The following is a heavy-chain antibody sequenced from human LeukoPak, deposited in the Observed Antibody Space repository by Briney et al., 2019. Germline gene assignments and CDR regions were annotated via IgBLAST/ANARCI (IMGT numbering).Heavy chain of an antibody. J-gene: IGHJ4*02. CDR1: GFTFSSYG. Sequence: GRSLRLSCAASGFTFSSYGMHWVRQAPGKGLEWVAVISYDGSNKYYADSVKGRFTISRDNSKNTLYLQMNSLRAEDTAVYYCAKDLGAWLLVNYFDYWGQGTLVTVSS. V-gene: IGHV3-30*18. CDR2: ISYDGSNK. CDR3: AKDLGAWLLVNYFDY. D-gene: IGHD3-22*01.